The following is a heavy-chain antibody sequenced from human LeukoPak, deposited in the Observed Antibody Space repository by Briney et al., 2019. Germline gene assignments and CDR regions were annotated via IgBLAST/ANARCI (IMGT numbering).Heavy chain of an antibody. CDR1: GFTFSSHA. V-gene: IGHV3-23*01. CDR3: AKDGVGYCSSTSCYRYYMDV. Sequence: GSLRLSCAASGFTFSSHAMSWVRQAPGKGLEWVSVISNSGGSTYYADSVKGRFTISRDNSKNTLYLQMNSLRAEDTAVYYCAKDGVGYCSSTSCYRYYMDVWGKGTTVTVSS. D-gene: IGHD2-2*02. J-gene: IGHJ6*03. CDR2: ISNSGGST.